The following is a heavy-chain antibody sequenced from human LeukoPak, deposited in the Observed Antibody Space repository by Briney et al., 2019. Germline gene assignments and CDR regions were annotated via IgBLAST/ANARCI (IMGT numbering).Heavy chain of an antibody. V-gene: IGHV3-7*01. J-gene: IGHJ4*02. CDR1: GFTFSSYW. CDR2: IKQDGSEK. D-gene: IGHD3-10*01. CDR3: ARDMGGFGELFDY. Sequence: GSLRLSCAASGFTFSSYWMSWVRQAPGKGLEWVANIKQDGSEKYYVDSVKGRFTISRDNAKNSLYLQMNSLRAEDTAVYYCARDMGGFGELFDYWGQGTLVTVSS.